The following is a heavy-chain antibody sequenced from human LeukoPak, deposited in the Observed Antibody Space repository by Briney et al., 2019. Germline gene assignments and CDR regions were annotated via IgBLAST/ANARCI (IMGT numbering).Heavy chain of an antibody. J-gene: IGHJ4*02. Sequence: SETLSLTCAVYGGSFSGYYRSWIRQPPGKGLEWIGEINHSGSTDYNPSLKSRVTISVDTSRNQFSLKLSSVTAADTAVYYCARGRHSHDYVWGSYRYVYYFDYWGQGTLVTVSS. CDR3: ARGRHSHDYVWGSYRYVYYFDY. CDR2: INHSGST. D-gene: IGHD3-16*02. V-gene: IGHV4-34*01. CDR1: GGSFSGYY.